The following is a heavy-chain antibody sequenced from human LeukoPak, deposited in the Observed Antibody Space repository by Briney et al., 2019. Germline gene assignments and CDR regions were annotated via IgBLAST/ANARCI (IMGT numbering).Heavy chain of an antibody. CDR3: AREPITMVRGVFDY. CDR2: INHSGST. CDR1: GGSFSGYY. Sequence: SETLSLTCAVCGGSFSGYYWSWIRQPPGKGLEWIGEINHSGSTNYNPSLKSRVTISVDTSKNQFSLKLSSVTAADTAVYYCAREPITMVRGVFDYWGQGTLVTVSS. J-gene: IGHJ4*02. V-gene: IGHV4-34*01. D-gene: IGHD3-10*01.